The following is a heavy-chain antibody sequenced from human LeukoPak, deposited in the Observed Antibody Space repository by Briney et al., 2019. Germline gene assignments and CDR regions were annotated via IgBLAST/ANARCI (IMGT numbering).Heavy chain of an antibody. CDR3: ARESQRRNYYDSKGYFDY. Sequence: SQTLSLTCAISGDSVSSNSAAWNWIRQSPSRGLEWLGSTYYRSKWYNDYAVSVKSRITINPDTSKNQFSLQLNSVTPEDTAVYYCARESQRRNYYDSKGYFDYWGQGTLVTVSS. D-gene: IGHD3-22*01. CDR1: GDSVSSNSAA. J-gene: IGHJ4*02. V-gene: IGHV6-1*01. CDR2: TYYRSKWYN.